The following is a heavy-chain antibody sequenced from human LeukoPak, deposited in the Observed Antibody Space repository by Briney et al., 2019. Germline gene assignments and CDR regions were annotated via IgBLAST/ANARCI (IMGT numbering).Heavy chain of an antibody. Sequence: ASVKVSCKASGYTFTSYGISWVRQAPGQGLEWMGWISTYNGYTNYAQKVQDRVTMTTDTSTSTAYMELRSLRSDDTAVYYCAREGGRGYWSTELHYWGQGTLVTVSS. V-gene: IGHV1-18*01. D-gene: IGHD5-18*01. J-gene: IGHJ4*02. CDR3: AREGGRGYWSTELHY. CDR2: ISTYNGYT. CDR1: GYTFTSYG.